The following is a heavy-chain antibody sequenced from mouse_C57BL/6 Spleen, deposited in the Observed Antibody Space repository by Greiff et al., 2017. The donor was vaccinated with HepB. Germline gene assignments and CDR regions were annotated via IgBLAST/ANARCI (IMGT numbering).Heavy chain of an antibody. CDR1: GYTFTGYW. D-gene: IGHD2-3*01. V-gene: IGHV1-9*01. CDR3: ARLFDGYYVIDY. Sequence: VQLVESGAELMKPGASVKLSCKATGYTFTGYWIEWVKQRPGHGLEWIGDIYPGSGSTNYNEKFKSKATLTVDTSSSTAYMQLSSLTSEDSAVYYCARLFDGYYVIDYWGQGTTLTVSS. CDR2: IYPGSGST. J-gene: IGHJ2*01.